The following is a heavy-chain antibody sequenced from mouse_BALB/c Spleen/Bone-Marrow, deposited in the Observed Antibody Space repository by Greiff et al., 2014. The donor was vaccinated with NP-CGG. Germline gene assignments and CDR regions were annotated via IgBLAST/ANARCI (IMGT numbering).Heavy chain of an antibody. D-gene: IGHD4-1*01. Sequence: QVQLQQPGAELVRPGSSVKISCKASGYAFSSYWMNWVKQRPGQGLEWIGQIYPGDGDTNYNGKFKGKATLTADKSSSTAYMQLSSLASEDSAVYFCARVRNWADYWGQGTTLTVSS. CDR3: ARVRNWADY. CDR2: IYPGDGDT. V-gene: IGHV1-80*01. CDR1: GYAFSSYW. J-gene: IGHJ2*01.